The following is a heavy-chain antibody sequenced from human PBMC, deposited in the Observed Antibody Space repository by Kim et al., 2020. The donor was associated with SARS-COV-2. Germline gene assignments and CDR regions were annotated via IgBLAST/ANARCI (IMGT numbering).Heavy chain of an antibody. CDR3: ARVSFVAFVF. V-gene: IGHV4-61*08. J-gene: IGHJ3*01. D-gene: IGHD3-3*01. Sequence: SQTLSLTCTVSGGSVSSHANYWSWIRQPPGKGLEWLGYLYYASNTNCNPSLRGRVTISPDASKNQFSLRLTSVTAAEPAGFFCARVSFVAFVFWG. CDR2: LYYASNT. CDR1: GGSVSSHANY.